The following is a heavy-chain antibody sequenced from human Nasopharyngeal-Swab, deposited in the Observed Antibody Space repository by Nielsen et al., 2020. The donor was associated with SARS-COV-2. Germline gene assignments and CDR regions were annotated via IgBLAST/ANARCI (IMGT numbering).Heavy chain of an antibody. V-gene: IGHV2-5*02. J-gene: IGHJ4*02. D-gene: IGHD6-13*01. Sequence: CQAPGKALEWLALIYWDDDRRYSPSLKTRLTITKDTSKNRVVLVMTNMDPVDTATYYCAHSRGGSTSSWYPDYWGQGTLVTVSS. CDR3: AHSRGGSTSSWYPDY. CDR2: IYWDDDR.